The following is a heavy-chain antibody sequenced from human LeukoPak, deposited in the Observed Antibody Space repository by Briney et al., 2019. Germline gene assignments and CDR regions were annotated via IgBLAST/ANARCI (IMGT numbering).Heavy chain of an antibody. V-gene: IGHV4-4*02. CDR2: IYHSGST. Sequence: PSGTLSLTCAVSGGSISSNNWWSLLRQPPGKRLWVFGEIYHSGSTNYTPSLKSRFTISVDKSKNQFSLKLNSVTAADTAVYYCSRANYGSGSYPIWFDPWGQGTLVTVCS. J-gene: IGHJ5*02. CDR1: GGSISSNNW. D-gene: IGHD3-10*01. CDR3: SRANYGSGSYPIWFDP.